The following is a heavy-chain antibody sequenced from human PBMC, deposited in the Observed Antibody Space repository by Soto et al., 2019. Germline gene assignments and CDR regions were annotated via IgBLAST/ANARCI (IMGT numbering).Heavy chain of an antibody. CDR2: ISWNSGTI. J-gene: IGHJ4*02. CDR1: GLRFDDYA. Sequence: EVQLVESGGGLVQPGRSLRLSCVASGLRFDDYAMHWVRQTPGKGLEWVSGISWNSGTIAYADSVKGRFAISRDNAKNSLYLEMSSLRPEDTALYYCPSNKEGLYMVQKGIINWGQGTLVTVSS. V-gene: IGHV3-9*01. D-gene: IGHD3-10*01. CDR3: PSNKEGLYMVQKGIIN.